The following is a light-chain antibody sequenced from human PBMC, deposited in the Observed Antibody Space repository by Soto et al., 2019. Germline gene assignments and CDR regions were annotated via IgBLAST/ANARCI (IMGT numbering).Light chain of an antibody. V-gene: IGLV2-14*01. CDR2: EFS. CDR3: SSYTSSSTLG. J-gene: IGLJ2*01. CDR1: SSDVGGYNY. Sequence: QSALTQPASVSGSPGQSITISCTGTSSDVGGYNYVSWYQQHPGKAPKLMIYEFSNRPSVFSNRFSGSKSGNTASLTISGLQAEDEADYYCSSYTSSSTLGFGGGTKLTVL.